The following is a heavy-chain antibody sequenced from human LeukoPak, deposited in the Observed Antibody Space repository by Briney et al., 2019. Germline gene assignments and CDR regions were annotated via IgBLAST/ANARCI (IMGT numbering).Heavy chain of an antibody. CDR2: IKVDGSEE. CDR3: ARDFPRWYSSSWFFDY. D-gene: IGHD6-13*01. J-gene: IGHJ4*02. V-gene: IGHV3-7*04. CDR1: GFTFRGYR. Sequence: GGSLRLSCAAPGFTFRGYRMSWVRQAPGKGLEWGANIKVDGSEEYYAESVKGRFTISRDNAKNSLYVQMNSLRAEDTAVYYCARDFPRWYSSSWFFDYWGQGSLVTVSS.